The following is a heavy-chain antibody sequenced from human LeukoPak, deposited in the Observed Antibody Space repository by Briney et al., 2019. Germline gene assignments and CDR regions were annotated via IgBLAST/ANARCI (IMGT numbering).Heavy chain of an antibody. CDR1: GFTVSSYW. D-gene: IGHD3-10*01. J-gene: IGHJ3*02. V-gene: IGHV3-7*01. CDR3: AREGLYDSGSYGAFDI. CDR2: IKHDGSEK. Sequence: PGGSLRLSRAASGFTVSSYWMSWVRQAPGKGLEWVAHIKHDGSEKYYVDSVKGRFTISRDNAKKSLYLQMNSLTAEDTAVYYCAREGLYDSGSYGAFDIWGQGTMVTVSS.